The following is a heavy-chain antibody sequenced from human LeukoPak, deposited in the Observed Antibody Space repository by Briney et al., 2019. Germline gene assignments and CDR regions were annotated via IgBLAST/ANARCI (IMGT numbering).Heavy chain of an antibody. CDR1: GGSISSSSYY. J-gene: IGHJ4*02. D-gene: IGHD3-9*01. Sequence: SETLSLTCTVSGGSISSSSYYWGWIRQPPGKGLEWIGSIYYSGSTYYNPSLKSRVTISVDTSKNQFSLKLSSVTAADTAVYYCAREIIDYYDILTGYPLKKYYFDYWGQGTLDTVSS. CDR2: IYYSGST. CDR3: AREIIDYYDILTGYPLKKYYFDY. V-gene: IGHV4-39*07.